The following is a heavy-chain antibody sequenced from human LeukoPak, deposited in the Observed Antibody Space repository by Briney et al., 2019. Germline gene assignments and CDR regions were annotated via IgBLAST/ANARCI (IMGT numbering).Heavy chain of an antibody. V-gene: IGHV4-59*01. CDR3: ARDGGYGHYDY. CDR1: GGSISSYY. Sequence: SETLSLTCTVSGGSISSYYWSWIRQPPGKGLEWIGYIYYSGSTNYNPSLKSRVTISVDTSKNQFSLKLSSVTAADTAVYYCARDGGYGHYDYWGRGTLVTVSS. CDR2: IYYSGST. D-gene: IGHD5-18*01. J-gene: IGHJ4*02.